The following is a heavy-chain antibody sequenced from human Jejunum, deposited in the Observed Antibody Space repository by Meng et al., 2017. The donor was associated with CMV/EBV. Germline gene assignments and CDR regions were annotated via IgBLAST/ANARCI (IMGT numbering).Heavy chain of an antibody. CDR1: GFTFSNYW. J-gene: IGHJ6*02. CDR2: INSDGSST. CDR3: ARGGSSYSYYYGMDV. V-gene: IGHV3-74*01. Sequence: SGFTFSNYWIHWVRQAPGKGLVWVSRINSDGSSTNYADSVKGRFTISRDNAKNTLYLQMNSLRAEDTAVYYCARGGSSYSYYYGMDVWGQGTTVTVS. D-gene: IGHD2-15*01.